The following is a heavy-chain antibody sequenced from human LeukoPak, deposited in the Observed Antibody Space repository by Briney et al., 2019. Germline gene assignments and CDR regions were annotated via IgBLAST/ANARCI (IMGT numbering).Heavy chain of an antibody. CDR2: INPSDGSI. J-gene: IGHJ4*02. D-gene: IGHD6-13*01. Sequence: ASVKVSCKASGYTFTSYWIQWVRQAPGQGLEWMGLINPSDGSIAYAHRFQGRVTMTRDTSTSIVYMDLSSLRSEDTAVYYCAKAPRNSSTMLDYWGQGTPLTVSS. CDR1: GYTFTSYW. CDR3: AKAPRNSSTMLDY. V-gene: IGHV1-46*01.